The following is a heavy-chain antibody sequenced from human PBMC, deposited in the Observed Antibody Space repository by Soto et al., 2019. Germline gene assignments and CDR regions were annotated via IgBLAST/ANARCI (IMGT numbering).Heavy chain of an antibody. Sequence: PGGSLRLFCAASGFTFTRYSMNWVRQAPGKGLEWVSSISSTTNYIYYGDSMEGRFTISRDNAKNSLYLEMNSLRAEDTAVYYCARESEDLTSNFDYWGQGTLVTVSS. CDR2: ISSTTNYI. CDR3: ARESEDLTSNFDY. CDR1: GFTFTRYS. J-gene: IGHJ4*02. V-gene: IGHV3-21*06.